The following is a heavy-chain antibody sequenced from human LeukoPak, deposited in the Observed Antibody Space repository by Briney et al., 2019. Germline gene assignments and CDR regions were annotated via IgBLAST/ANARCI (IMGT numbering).Heavy chain of an antibody. CDR1: GYTFTIYD. J-gene: IGHJ5*02. V-gene: IGHV1-8*03. CDR2: MNPNSGNT. Sequence: ASVTVSFTASGYTFTIYDINWVRQATGQGLEWMGWMNPNSGNTGYAQKFQGRVTITRNTSISTAYMELSSLRSEDTAVYYCARGLDLGFDPWGQGTLVTVSS. CDR3: ARGLDLGFDP.